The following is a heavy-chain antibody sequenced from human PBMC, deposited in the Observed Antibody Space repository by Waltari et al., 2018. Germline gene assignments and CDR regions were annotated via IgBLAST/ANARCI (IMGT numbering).Heavy chain of an antibody. CDR3: ARHYADNFWSGQGHFDP. CDR1: AGSISSSSYY. Sequence: QLQLHESGPGLVKPSETLSLTCTVSAGSISSSSYYWGWIRQPPGKGLEWIGSIYFGGTTYYNPSLKSLVTISVDTSKNQFSLKLTSVTAADTSVYYCARHYADNFWSGQGHFDPWGQGTLVTVSS. CDR2: IYFGGTT. J-gene: IGHJ5*02. D-gene: IGHD3-3*01. V-gene: IGHV4-39*01.